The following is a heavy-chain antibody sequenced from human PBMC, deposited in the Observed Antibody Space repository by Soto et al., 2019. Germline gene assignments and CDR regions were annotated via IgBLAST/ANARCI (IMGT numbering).Heavy chain of an antibody. Sequence: HPGGSLRLSCAASGFTFSSYGMHWVRQAPGKGLEWVAVISYDGSNKYYADSVKGRFTISRDNSKNTLYLQMNSLRAEDTAVYYCAKDLSGVWSVWFDPWGQGTLVTVSS. CDR1: GFTFSSYG. J-gene: IGHJ5*02. D-gene: IGHD5-12*01. CDR2: ISYDGSNK. V-gene: IGHV3-30*18. CDR3: AKDLSGVWSVWFDP.